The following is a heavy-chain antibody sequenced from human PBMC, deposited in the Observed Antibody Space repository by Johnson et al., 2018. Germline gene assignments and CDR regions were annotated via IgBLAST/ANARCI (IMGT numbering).Heavy chain of an antibody. CDR2: IYYSGTT. V-gene: IGHV4-59*13. D-gene: IGHD2-15*01. CDR3: ARDSSGGYNGFDP. Sequence: TLSLTCTVSGGSISSSYWNWIRHSPGKGLEWIGSIYYSGTTNYNHSLKSPVTISVDTSKNQFSLKVRSVTAADTAVYYCARDSSGGYNGFDPWGQGTLVTVSS. J-gene: IGHJ5*02. CDR1: GGSISSSY.